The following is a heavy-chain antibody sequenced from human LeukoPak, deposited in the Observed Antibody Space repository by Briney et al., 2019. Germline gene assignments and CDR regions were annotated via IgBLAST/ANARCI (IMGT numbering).Heavy chain of an antibody. V-gene: IGHV1-18*01. D-gene: IGHD6-13*01. CDR3: ARDLLARQQLATCWDY. CDR1: GYTFTTYG. J-gene: IGHJ4*02. CDR2: ISAYNGNT. Sequence: ASVKASCKASGYTFTTYGISWVRQAPGQGLEWMGWISAYNGNTNYAQKVQGRVTMTTDTSTSTAYMELRSLRSDDTAVYYCARDLLARQQLATCWDYWGQGTLVTVSS.